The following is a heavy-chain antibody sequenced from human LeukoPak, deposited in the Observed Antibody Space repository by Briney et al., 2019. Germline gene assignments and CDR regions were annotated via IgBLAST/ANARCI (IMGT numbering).Heavy chain of an antibody. Sequence: GESLKISCAASGFTFSTYTLNWVRQAPGKGLEWVSHINSDSGTYYADSVKGRFTISRDNAKNSLYLQMNSLRAEDTAVYYCAELGITMIGGVWGKGTTVTISS. D-gene: IGHD3-10*02. CDR3: AELGITMIGGV. CDR1: GFTFSTYT. J-gene: IGHJ6*04. V-gene: IGHV3-48*03. CDR2: INSDSGT.